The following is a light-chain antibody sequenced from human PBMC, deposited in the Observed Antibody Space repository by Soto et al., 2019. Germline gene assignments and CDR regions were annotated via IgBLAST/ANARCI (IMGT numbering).Light chain of an antibody. CDR3: QQYGSSGT. J-gene: IGKJ1*01. CDR2: GAS. Sequence: EVVLTQSPDTLSLPPGERATLSCRASQSISSYLAWYQQKPGQAPRLLIYGASSRATGIPDRFSGSGSGTDFTLTISRLEPEDFAVYYCQQYGSSGTFGQGTKVDI. V-gene: IGKV3-20*01. CDR1: QSISSY.